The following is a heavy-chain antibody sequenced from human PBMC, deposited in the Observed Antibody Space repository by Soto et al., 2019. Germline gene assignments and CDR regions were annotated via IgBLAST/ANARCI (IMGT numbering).Heavy chain of an antibody. D-gene: IGHD3-22*01. CDR3: ARVDYYDSRGDY. J-gene: IGHJ4*02. CDR1: GFTVSSNY. CDR2: IYSGGST. Sequence: HPVGSLRLSCAASGFTVSSNYMSWVRQAPGKGLEWVSVIYSGGSTYYADSVKGRFTISRDNSKNTLYLQMNSLRAEDTAVYYCARVDYYDSRGDYWGQGTLVTVSS. V-gene: IGHV3-53*01.